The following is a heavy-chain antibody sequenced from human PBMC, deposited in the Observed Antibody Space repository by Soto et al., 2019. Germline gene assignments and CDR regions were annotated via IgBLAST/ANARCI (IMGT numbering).Heavy chain of an antibody. CDR2: INPNSGGT. J-gene: IGHJ6*02. D-gene: IGHD2-21*01. V-gene: IGHV1-2*02. Sequence: ASVKVSCKASGYTFTGYYMHWVRQAPGQGLEWMGWINPNSGGTNYAQKFQGRVTMTRDTSISTAYIELSSLRSEDTAVYYCARVRGLPRVNYYYYYGMDVWGQGTTVTVSS. CDR1: GYTFTGYY. CDR3: ARVRGLPRVNYYYYYGMDV.